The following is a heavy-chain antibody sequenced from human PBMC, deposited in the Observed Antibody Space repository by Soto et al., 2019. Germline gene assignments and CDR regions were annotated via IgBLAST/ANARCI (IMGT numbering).Heavy chain of an antibody. J-gene: IGHJ4*02. CDR3: ARDLGAFNYGSAYFDY. CDR2: IWYDGSNQ. V-gene: IGHV3-33*01. CDR1: GFTFSTYG. Sequence: RRLSCAPSGFTFSTYGVHWVRQAPGKGLEWVAVIWYDGSNQYYADSVKGRFTISRDNSKNMLYLQMNSLRAEDTAVYYCARDLGAFNYGSAYFDYWGQGTPVTVSS. D-gene: IGHD3-10*01.